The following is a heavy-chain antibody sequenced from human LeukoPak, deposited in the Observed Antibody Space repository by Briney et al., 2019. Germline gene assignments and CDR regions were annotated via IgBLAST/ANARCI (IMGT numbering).Heavy chain of an antibody. D-gene: IGHD6-13*01. CDR2: FDPVDGET. J-gene: IGHJ5*02. CDR1: GYTLTELS. V-gene: IGHV1-24*01. CDR3: TPWIAAGGPNWFDP. Sequence: ASVKVSCKLSGYTLTELSIHWVRQAPGKGGEWMGGFDPVDGETVYTQKFQGRVTMTEDTSTDTAYMELSSLTSDDTAIYYCTPWIAAGGPNWFDPWGQGTLVTVSS.